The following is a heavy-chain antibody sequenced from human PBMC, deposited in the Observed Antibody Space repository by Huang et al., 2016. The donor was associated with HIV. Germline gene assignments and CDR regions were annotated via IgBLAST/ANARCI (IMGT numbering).Heavy chain of an antibody. V-gene: IGHV4-61*09. D-gene: IGHD3-3*01. CDR3: ARGRVTSSGVVQSYDY. CDR1: GASIASGSYF. CDR2: IYTTGST. Sequence: VQLQESGPGLVKPSQTLSLSCNVSGASIASGSYFWNWIRQPAGGGLEWIGHIYTTGSTAYNPSLKSRVAVSSDTSKNQFSLSLRSFTAADTAVYFCARGRVTSSGVVQSYDYWGQGSLVTVSS. J-gene: IGHJ4*02.